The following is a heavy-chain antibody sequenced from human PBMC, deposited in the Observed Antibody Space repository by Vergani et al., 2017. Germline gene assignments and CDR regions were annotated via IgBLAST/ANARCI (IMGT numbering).Heavy chain of an antibody. V-gene: IGHV4-34*01. D-gene: IGHD6-13*01. CDR2: VNHGGST. Sequence: QVQLQEWGAGLLKTSETLSLTCGVSGGSFSDYYWSWIRQAPGMGLEWIGEVNHGGSTNYNPSLKSRVSISVDTSKNQFSLQLNSVTAADTAVYYCARHKEQLVPGNYYYYYYMDVWGKGTTVTVSS. CDR3: ARHKEQLVPGNYYYYYYMDV. CDR1: GGSFSDYY. J-gene: IGHJ6*03.